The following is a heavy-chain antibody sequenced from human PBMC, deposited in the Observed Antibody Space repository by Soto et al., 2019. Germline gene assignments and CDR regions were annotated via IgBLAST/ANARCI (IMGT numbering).Heavy chain of an antibody. V-gene: IGHV3-66*01. Sequence: PGGSLRLSCAASGFTVSSNYMSWVRQAPGKGLEWVSVIYSGGSTYYADSVKGRFTISRDNSKNTLYLQMNSLRAEDTAVYYCARRKPARYYYDSSGYSWDYWGQGTLVTVSS. D-gene: IGHD3-22*01. CDR3: ARRKPARYYYDSSGYSWDY. CDR2: IYSGGST. J-gene: IGHJ4*02. CDR1: GFTVSSNY.